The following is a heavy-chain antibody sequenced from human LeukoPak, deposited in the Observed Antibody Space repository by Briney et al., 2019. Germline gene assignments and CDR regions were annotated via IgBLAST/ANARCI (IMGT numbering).Heavy chain of an antibody. CDR1: GGTFSSYA. D-gene: IGHD2-15*01. Sequence: ASVKVSCKASGGTFSSYAISWVRQAPGQGLEWMGRIIPILGIANYAQKFQGRVTITADKSTSTAYMELSSLRSENTAVYYCARGNRAYCSGGSCYMYQSKTNYYYYGMDVWGQGTTVTVSS. CDR3: ARGNRAYCSGGSCYMYQSKTNYYYYGMDV. V-gene: IGHV1-69*04. CDR2: IIPILGIA. J-gene: IGHJ6*02.